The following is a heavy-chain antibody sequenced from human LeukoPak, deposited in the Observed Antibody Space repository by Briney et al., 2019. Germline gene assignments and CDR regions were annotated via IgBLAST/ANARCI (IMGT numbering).Heavy chain of an antibody. CDR1: GFSFSNYW. Sequence: GGSLRLCCEASGFSFSNYWMSWVRQAPGRGLEWVANINPDGSDRRYMDPVNGRFTISRDNARNSLYLQMNYLRVEDTAVYYCASGHFDWLLGGQGALVTVSS. J-gene: IGHJ4*02. V-gene: IGHV3-7*01. D-gene: IGHD3-9*01. CDR2: INPDGSDR. CDR3: ASGHFDWLL.